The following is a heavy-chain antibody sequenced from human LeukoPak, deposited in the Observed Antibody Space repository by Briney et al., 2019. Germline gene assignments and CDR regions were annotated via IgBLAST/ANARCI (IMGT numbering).Heavy chain of an antibody. J-gene: IGHJ4*02. Sequence: GGSLRLSCAASGSTFSSYSMNWVRQAPGKGLEWVSSISSSSSYTYYADSVKGRFTISRDNAKNSLYLQMNSLRAEDTAVYYCARAGCSSTSCRFLDYWGQGTLVTVSS. D-gene: IGHD2-2*01. CDR3: ARAGCSSTSCRFLDY. CDR2: ISSSSSYT. CDR1: GSTFSSYS. V-gene: IGHV3-21*01.